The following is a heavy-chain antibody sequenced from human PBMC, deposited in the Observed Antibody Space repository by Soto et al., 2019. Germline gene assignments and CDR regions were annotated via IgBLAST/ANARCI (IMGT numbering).Heavy chain of an antibody. CDR1: GYTFTSYA. J-gene: IGHJ4*02. V-gene: IGHV1-3*01. D-gene: IGHD2-21*02. CDR2: INAGNGNT. Sequence: ASVKVSCKASGYTFTSYAMHWVRQAPGQRLEWMGWINAGNGNTKYSQKFQGRVTITRDTSASTAHMELSSLRSEDTAVYYCARSIVVVTAADYWGQGTLVTVSS. CDR3: ARSIVVVTAADY.